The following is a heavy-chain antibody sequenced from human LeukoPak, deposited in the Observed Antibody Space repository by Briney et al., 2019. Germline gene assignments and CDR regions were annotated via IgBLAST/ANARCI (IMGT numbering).Heavy chain of an antibody. CDR1: GFTFSDYY. D-gene: IGHD2-2*01. CDR2: ISISGSTI. V-gene: IGHV3-11*04. CDR3: ARDYPHCSSTSCHDAFDI. Sequence: PGGSLRLSCAASGFTFSDYYMSWIRQAPGKGLEWVSYISISGSTIYYADSVKGRFTISRDNAKNSLYLQMNSLRAEDTAVYYCARDYPHCSSTSCHDAFDIWGQGTMVTVSS. J-gene: IGHJ3*02.